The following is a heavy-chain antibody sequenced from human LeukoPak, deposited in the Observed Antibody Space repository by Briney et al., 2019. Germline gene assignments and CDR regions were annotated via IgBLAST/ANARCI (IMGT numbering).Heavy chain of an antibody. J-gene: IGHJ4*02. D-gene: IGHD6-19*01. CDR1: GDSVSSNSAA. CDR3: VREGVIAVAGTALFDY. Sequence: QTLSLTCAISGDSVSSNSAAWNWISQSPSRGLEWLGRTYYRSKWYNDYAVSVKSRITINPDTSKNQFSLQLNSVTPEDTAVYYCVREGVIAVAGTALFDYWGQGTLVTVSS. V-gene: IGHV6-1*01. CDR2: TYYRSKWYN.